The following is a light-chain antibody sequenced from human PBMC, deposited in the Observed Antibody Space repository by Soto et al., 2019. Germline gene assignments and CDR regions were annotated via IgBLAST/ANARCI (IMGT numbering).Light chain of an antibody. CDR1: SRDVGAYNY. CDR2: EVS. V-gene: IGLV2-14*01. CDR3: SSYTSSSTLV. J-gene: IGLJ1*01. Sequence: QSALTQPASVSGSPGQSISISCPGTSRDVGAYNYVSWYQQHPGKAPKLMIYEVSNRPSGFSHRFSGSKSDNTASLTISGLQTDDEADYYCSSYTSSSTLVFGTGTKVTVL.